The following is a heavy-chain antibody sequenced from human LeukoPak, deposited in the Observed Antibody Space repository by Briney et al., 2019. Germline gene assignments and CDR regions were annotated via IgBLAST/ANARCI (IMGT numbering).Heavy chain of an antibody. D-gene: IGHD3-22*01. CDR2: IYYSGST. V-gene: IGHV4-31*03. Sequence: SETLSLTCTVSGGSISSGGYYWSWIRQHPGKGLEWIEYIYYSGSTYYNPSLKSRVTISVDTSKNQFSLKLSSVTAADTAVYYCASGRFHNYYDSSGYYYVWGQGTLVTVSS. CDR1: GGSISSGGYY. J-gene: IGHJ4*02. CDR3: ASGRFHNYYDSSGYYYV.